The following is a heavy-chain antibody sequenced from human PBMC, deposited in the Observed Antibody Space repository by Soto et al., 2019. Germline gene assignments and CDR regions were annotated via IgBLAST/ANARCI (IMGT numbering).Heavy chain of an antibody. J-gene: IGHJ5*02. CDR1: GYRFTDYW. CDR3: ARFGGPLLSHNWFDA. D-gene: IGHD3-3*01. V-gene: IGHV5-51*01. CDR2: IYPDDSKT. Sequence: GESLKISCQGSGYRFTDYWIGWVRQTPGKGLEWMGIIYPDDSKTRYSPSFQGQVTFSADTSISAAYVQWTSLKASDSGMYYCARFGGPLLSHNWFDAWGQGTLVTVFS.